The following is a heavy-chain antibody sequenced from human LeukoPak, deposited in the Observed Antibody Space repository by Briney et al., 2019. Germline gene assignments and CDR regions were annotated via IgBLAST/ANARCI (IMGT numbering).Heavy chain of an antibody. CDR2: IKKKADGGTT. Sequence: GGSLRLSCAASGFPFSDDWMSWVRQAPGKGLEWVGRIKKKADGGTTDYAAPVKGRFTISRDDSKNMLYLEMNNLKIEDTAVYYCTTVTMVRDYDYWGRGTLVTVS. D-gene: IGHD3-10*01. CDR3: TTVTMVRDYDY. V-gene: IGHV3-15*01. J-gene: IGHJ4*02. CDR1: GFPFSDDW.